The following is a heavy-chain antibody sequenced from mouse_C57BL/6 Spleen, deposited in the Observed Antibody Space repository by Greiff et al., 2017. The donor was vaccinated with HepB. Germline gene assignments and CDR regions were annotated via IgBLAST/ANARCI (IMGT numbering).Heavy chain of an antibody. D-gene: IGHD1-1*01. CDR1: GYTFTSYW. V-gene: IGHV1-69*01. J-gene: IGHJ2*01. Sequence: QVQLQQSGAELVMPGASVKLSCKASGYTFTSYWMHWVKQRPGQGLEWIGEIDPSDSYTNYNQKFKGKSTLTVDKSSSTAYMQLSSLTSEDSAVYYCARGEITTVVAHCDYWGQGTTLTVSS. CDR3: ARGEITTVVAHCDY. CDR2: IDPSDSYT.